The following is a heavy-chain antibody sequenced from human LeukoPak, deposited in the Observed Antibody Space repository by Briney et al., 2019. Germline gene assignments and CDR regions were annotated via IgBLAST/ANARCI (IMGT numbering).Heavy chain of an antibody. CDR3: ARDASYYYGLDV. Sequence: SETLSLTCNVSGGSFSGFYWNWIRQSPGKGLEWIGEINHSGSTNYSPYLKNRTTISLDTSKNQFSLKLASVTAADTAVYYCARDASYYYGLDVWGQGTTVTVSS. CDR2: INHSGST. J-gene: IGHJ6*02. CDR1: GGSFSGFY. V-gene: IGHV4-34*01.